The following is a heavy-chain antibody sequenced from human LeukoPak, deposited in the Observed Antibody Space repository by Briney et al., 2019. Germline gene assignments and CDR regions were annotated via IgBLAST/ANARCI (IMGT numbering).Heavy chain of an antibody. CDR2: INHSGGT. CDR1: GGSFSGFY. J-gene: IGHJ5*02. Sequence: SETLSLTCAVYGGSFSGFYWSWIRQPPGKGLEWIGDINHSGGTNYIPSLKSRVTISVDTSKNQFSLKLTSVTAADTAVYYCARGLPKIDSGDYGGTWFDPWGQGTLVTVSS. D-gene: IGHD4-17*01. V-gene: IGHV4-34*01. CDR3: ARGLPKIDSGDYGGTWFDP.